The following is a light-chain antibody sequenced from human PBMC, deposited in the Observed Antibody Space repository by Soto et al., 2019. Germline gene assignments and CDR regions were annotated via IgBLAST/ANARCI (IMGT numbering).Light chain of an antibody. V-gene: IGKV1-33*01. Sequence: DSQMTQSTASRSASVEDRITISCRASQSIGRNLNWYQQKLGKAPKLLIYDASNLETGVPSRFSGSGSGTDFTFTISSLQPEDIATYYCQQYSHLITFGQGTRLEI. J-gene: IGKJ5*01. CDR2: DAS. CDR1: QSIGRN. CDR3: QQYSHLIT.